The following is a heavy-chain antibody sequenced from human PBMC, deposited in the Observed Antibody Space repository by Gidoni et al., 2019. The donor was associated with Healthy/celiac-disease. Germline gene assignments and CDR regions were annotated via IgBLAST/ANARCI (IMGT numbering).Heavy chain of an antibody. CDR2: INQSGST. V-gene: IGHV4-34*01. Sequence: QVQLQQWGAGLLQPSETLSLTCAVYGGSFSGYYWSWLRQPPGKGLEWIGEINQSGSTNSNPSLKSRVTISVDTSKNQFSLKLSSVTAADTAVYYCARGVAVADTGSFDYWGQGTLVTVSS. CDR1: GGSFSGYY. CDR3: ARGVAVADTGSFDY. J-gene: IGHJ4*02. D-gene: IGHD6-19*01.